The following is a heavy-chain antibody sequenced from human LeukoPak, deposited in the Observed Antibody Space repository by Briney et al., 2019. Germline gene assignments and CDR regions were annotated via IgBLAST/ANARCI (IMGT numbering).Heavy chain of an antibody. J-gene: IGHJ4*02. V-gene: IGHV3-48*01. CDR3: ARVLHKRNYDSSTYYGY. D-gene: IGHD3-22*01. CDR2: ISSSSSTI. Sequence: PGGSLRLSCAASGFTFSSYSMNWVCQAPGKGLEWVSYISSSSSTIYYADSVKGRFTISRDNAKNSLYLQMNSLRAEDTAVYYCARVLHKRNYDSSTYYGYWGQGTLVTVSS. CDR1: GFTFSSYS.